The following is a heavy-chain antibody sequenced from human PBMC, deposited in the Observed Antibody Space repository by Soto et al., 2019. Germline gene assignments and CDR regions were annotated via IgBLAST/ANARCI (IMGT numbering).Heavy chain of an antibody. CDR2: IIPIFGTA. V-gene: IGHV1-69*12. Sequence: QVQLVQSGAEVKKPGSSVKVSCKASGGTFSSYAISWVRQAPGQGLEWMGGIIPIFGTANYAQKFQGRVTSTAVESTSTAYMELRSLRSEDTAVYYCATTRGDHSNGYYRYFDYWGQGTLVTVSS. CDR1: GGTFSSYA. D-gene: IGHD3-22*01. CDR3: ATTRGDHSNGYYRYFDY. J-gene: IGHJ4*02.